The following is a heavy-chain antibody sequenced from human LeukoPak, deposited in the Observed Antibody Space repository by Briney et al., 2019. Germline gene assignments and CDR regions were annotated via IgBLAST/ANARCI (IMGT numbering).Heavy chain of an antibody. V-gene: IGHV4-38-2*02. J-gene: IGHJ5*02. CDR3: AKVDYYDSSGNYPNWFDP. Sequence: PSETLSLTCTVSGYSISSGYYWGWIRQPPGKELEWIGSISHSGSSYYNPSLKSRVTISIDMSKNQFSLKMSSVTAADTAVYYCAKVDYYDSSGNYPNWFDPWGQGTLVTVSS. CDR2: ISHSGSS. CDR1: GYSISSGYY. D-gene: IGHD3-22*01.